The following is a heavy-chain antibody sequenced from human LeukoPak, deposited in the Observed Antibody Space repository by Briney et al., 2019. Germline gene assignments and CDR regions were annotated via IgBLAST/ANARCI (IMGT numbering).Heavy chain of an antibody. V-gene: IGHV3-53*04. CDR3: ARSVRGYYYYGMDV. CDR1: GFTVSSNY. Sequence: HPGGSLSLSCAASGFTVSSNYMSWVRQAPGQGLVWFSVIYSGGSTYYADSVKGRFTISRHNSKNTLYLQMNSLRAEDTAVYYCARSVRGYYYYGMDVWGQGTTVTVSS. D-gene: IGHD4-17*01. CDR2: IYSGGST. J-gene: IGHJ6*02.